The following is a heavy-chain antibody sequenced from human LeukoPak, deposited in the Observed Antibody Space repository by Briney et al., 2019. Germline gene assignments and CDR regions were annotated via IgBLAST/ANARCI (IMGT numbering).Heavy chain of an antibody. CDR2: IYHSGST. CDR3: AREDGYYPEYYYYMDV. Sequence: SETPSLTCTVSGYSISSGYYWGWIRQPPGKGLEWIGSIYHSGSTYYNPSLKSRVTISVDTSKNQFSLKLSSVTAADTAVYYCAREDGYYPEYYYYMDVWGKGTTVTVSS. CDR1: GYSISSGYY. J-gene: IGHJ6*03. D-gene: IGHD3-3*01. V-gene: IGHV4-38-2*02.